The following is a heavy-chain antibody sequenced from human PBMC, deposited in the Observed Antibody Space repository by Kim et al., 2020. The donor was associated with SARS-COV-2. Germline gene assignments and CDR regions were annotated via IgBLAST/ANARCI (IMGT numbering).Heavy chain of an antibody. CDR3: ARAEGNSGYDWEFDY. V-gene: IGHV1-69*04. J-gene: IGHJ4*02. Sequence: QKFQGRVTITAEKSTSTAYMELSSLRSEDTAVYYWARAEGNSGYDWEFDYWGQGTLVTVSS. D-gene: IGHD5-12*01.